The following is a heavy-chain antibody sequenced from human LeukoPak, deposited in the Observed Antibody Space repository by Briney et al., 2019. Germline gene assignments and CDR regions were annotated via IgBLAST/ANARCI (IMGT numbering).Heavy chain of an antibody. CDR3: AKAKLRDALFDY. D-gene: IGHD1-26*01. V-gene: IGHV3-30*02. J-gene: IGHJ4*02. CDR2: IRYDGSDK. CDR1: GFTFSTYG. Sequence: PGGSLRLSCSASGFTFSTYGMHWVRQAPGKGLEWVAFIRYDGSDKYYADSVKGRFTISRDNSKNTLYLQMNSLRAEDTAVYYCAKAKLRDALFDYWGQGTLVTVSS.